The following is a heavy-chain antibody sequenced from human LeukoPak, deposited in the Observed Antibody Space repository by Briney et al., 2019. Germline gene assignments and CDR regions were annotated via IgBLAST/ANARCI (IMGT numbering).Heavy chain of an antibody. CDR3: ARMGRGDGYNWYAFDI. CDR1: GFTFSSYS. Sequence: GGSLRLSCAASGFTFSSYSMNWVRQAPGKGLEWVSSISSSSSYIYYADSVEGRFTISRDNSKNTLYLQMNSLRAEDTAVYYCARMGRGDGYNWYAFDIWGQGTMVTVSS. CDR2: ISSSSSYI. V-gene: IGHV3-21*04. J-gene: IGHJ3*02. D-gene: IGHD5-24*01.